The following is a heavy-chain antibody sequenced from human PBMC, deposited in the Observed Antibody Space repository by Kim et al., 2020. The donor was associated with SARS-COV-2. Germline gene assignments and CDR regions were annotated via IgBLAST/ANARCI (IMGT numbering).Heavy chain of an antibody. J-gene: IGHJ5*02. Sequence: ASVKVSCKVSGYSVAVGGRHWVRLAPGKGLEWMGDFDPEDGETIYAQKFQGRVTMTEDTSTDTAYMELSSLRSEDTAVYYCATGRVAGPPAWFDPWGQGTLVTVSS. CDR3: ATGRVAGPPAWFDP. V-gene: IGHV1-24*01. D-gene: IGHD2-15*01. CDR2: FDPEDGET. CDR1: GYSVAVGG.